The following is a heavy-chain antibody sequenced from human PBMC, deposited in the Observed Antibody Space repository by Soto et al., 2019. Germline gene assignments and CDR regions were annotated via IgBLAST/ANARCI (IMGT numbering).Heavy chain of an antibody. J-gene: IGHJ4*02. CDR1: GYTFTSYG. Sequence: QVQLVQSGAEVKKPGASVKVSCKASGYTFTSYGISWVRQAPGQGLEWMGWISAYNGNTNYAQKLQGRVTMTTDTTPSTGYMELRGLIFDDTAVYYWGKDHCYYGYLGQGTLVTL. CDR3: GKDHCYYGY. CDR2: ISAYNGNT. V-gene: IGHV1-18*04. D-gene: IGHD4-17*01.